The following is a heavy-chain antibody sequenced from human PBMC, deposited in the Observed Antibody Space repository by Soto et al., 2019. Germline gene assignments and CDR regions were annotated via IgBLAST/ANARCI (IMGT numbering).Heavy chain of an antibody. J-gene: IGHJ6*02. CDR3: ATAGLTGTV. CDR1: VFTFRSYE. Sequence: GWSLRLSCAPSVFTFRSYEMNWVRQAPGKGLEWVSYISVSGTMRFYADAVKGRFTISRDNTKKILYLQMNSLRAEDTALYYCATAGLTGTVWGQGTTVTVSS. D-gene: IGHD3-9*01. V-gene: IGHV3-48*03. CDR2: ISVSGTMR.